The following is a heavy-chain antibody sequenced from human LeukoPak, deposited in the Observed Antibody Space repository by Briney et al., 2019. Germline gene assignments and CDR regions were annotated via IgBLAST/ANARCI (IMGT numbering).Heavy chain of an antibody. J-gene: IGHJ4*02. Sequence: GGSLSLSCTASGFTFRNYAMAWVRQSPGKGLEWVSTISGGGENTHYAASVKGRFTIARDNSKNTLYLQMNTLRAEDTALYYCAKDPQHNESGTSAFDYWGQGTLVTVSS. CDR1: GFTFRNYA. CDR2: ISGGGENT. CDR3: AKDPQHNESGTSAFDY. V-gene: IGHV3-23*01. D-gene: IGHD3-10*01.